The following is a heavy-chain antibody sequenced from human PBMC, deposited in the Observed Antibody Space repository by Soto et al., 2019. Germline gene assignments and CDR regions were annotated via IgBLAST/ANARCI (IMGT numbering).Heavy chain of an antibody. J-gene: IGHJ6*02. D-gene: IGHD5-12*01. V-gene: IGHV3-30*18. CDR1: GFTFSSFG. Sequence: QVQLVESGGGVVQPGRSLRLSCAASGFTFSSFGMHWVRQAPGKGLEWVAVMSYDGSNKYYADPVKGRFTISRDNSKNTLFMQMNSLRAEDTAVYYFAKDKDMVATTRPGNYYYGMDVWGQGTTVTVSS. CDR2: MSYDGSNK. CDR3: AKDKDMVATTRPGNYYYGMDV.